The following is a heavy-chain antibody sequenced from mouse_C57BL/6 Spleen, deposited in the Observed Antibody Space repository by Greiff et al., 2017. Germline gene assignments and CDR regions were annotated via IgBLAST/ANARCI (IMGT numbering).Heavy chain of an antibody. D-gene: IGHD1-1*01. CDR2: ISSGSSTI. CDR1: GFTFSDYG. V-gene: IGHV5-17*01. J-gene: IGHJ4*01. Sequence: EVQLVEPGGGLVKPGGSLKLSCAASGFTFSDYGMHWVRQAPEKGLEWVAYISSGSSTIYYADTVTGRFTITRANAKNTLFMQMTSLRSEDTAMYYGARPDYYGSSYGDAMDYWGQGTSVTVSS. CDR3: ARPDYYGSSYGDAMDY.